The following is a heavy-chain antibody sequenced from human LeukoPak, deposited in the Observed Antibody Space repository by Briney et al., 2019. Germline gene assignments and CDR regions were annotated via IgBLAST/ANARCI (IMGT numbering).Heavy chain of an antibody. CDR2: ISSSASTI. J-gene: IGHJ2*01. V-gene: IGHV3-48*03. CDR1: GFTFSSYE. D-gene: IGHD6-13*01. CDR3: ARLPGYSSSWYDWYFDL. Sequence: SGGSLRLSCAASGFTFSSYEMNWVRQAPGKGLEWVSYISSSASTIYSADSVKGRFTISRDNAKNSLYLQMNSLRAEDTAVYYCARLPGYSSSWYDWYFDLWGRGTLVTVSS.